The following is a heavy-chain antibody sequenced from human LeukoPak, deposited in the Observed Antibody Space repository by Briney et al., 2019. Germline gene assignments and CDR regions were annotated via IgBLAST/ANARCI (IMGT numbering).Heavy chain of an antibody. V-gene: IGHV3-21*01. CDR1: GFTFSRYW. CDR2: IRSSSSYI. J-gene: IGHJ4*02. Sequence: GGSLRLSCAASGFTFSRYWMHWVRQAPGKGLEWVSSIRSSSSYIYYADSVKGRFTISRDDAKNSLYLQMSSLRAEDTAVYYCAKDQLWGDYYDTSGYPTFDYWGQGTLVTVSS. CDR3: AKDQLWGDYYDTSGYPTFDY. D-gene: IGHD3-22*01.